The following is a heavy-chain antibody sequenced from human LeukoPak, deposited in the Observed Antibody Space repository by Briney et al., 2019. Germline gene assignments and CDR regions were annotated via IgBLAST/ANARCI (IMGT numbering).Heavy chain of an antibody. J-gene: IGHJ4*02. CDR3: ARDIGVYSSSWYVHGYFDY. CDR2: IYYSGST. V-gene: IGHV4-59*01. D-gene: IGHD6-13*01. CDR1: GGSISSYY. Sequence: SETLSLTCTVSGGSISSYYWSWIRQPPGKGLEWIGYIYYSGSTNYNPSLKSRVTISVDTSKNQYSLKLSSVTAADTAVYYCARDIGVYSSSWYVHGYFDYWGQGTLVTVSS.